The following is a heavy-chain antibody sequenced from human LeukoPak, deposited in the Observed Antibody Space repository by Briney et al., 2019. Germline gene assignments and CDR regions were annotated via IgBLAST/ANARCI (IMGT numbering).Heavy chain of an antibody. V-gene: IGHV4-59*08. D-gene: IGHD3-16*01. Sequence: SETLSLTCTVSGASITGHYWSWIRQPPGKGLEWIGFIYYSGTTNYNPSLKSRVTISVDTSKNQFSLILSSVTAADTAVYYCARHLGGGIYFDYWSQGTLVTVSS. CDR2: IYYSGTT. CDR1: GASITGHY. J-gene: IGHJ4*02. CDR3: ARHLGGGIYFDY.